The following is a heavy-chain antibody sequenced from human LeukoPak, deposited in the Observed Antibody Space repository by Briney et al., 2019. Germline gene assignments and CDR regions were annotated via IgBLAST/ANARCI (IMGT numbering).Heavy chain of an antibody. V-gene: IGHV4-39*01. J-gene: IGHJ4*02. CDR2: IYYSGST. D-gene: IGHD2-2*01. Sequence: SETLSLTCTVSGGSISSSSYYWGWIRQPPGKGLEWIGSIYYSGSTYYNPSLKSRVTISVDTSKNQFSLKLSSVTAADTAVYYCARQVYCSSTSCSEDYFDYWGQGTLVTVSS. CDR3: ARQVYCSSTSCSEDYFDY. CDR1: GGSISSSSYY.